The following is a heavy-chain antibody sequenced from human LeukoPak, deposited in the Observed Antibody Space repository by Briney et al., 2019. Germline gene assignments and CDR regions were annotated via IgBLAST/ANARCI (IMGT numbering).Heavy chain of an antibody. V-gene: IGHV3-74*01. J-gene: IGHJ4*02. Sequence: GGSLRLSCAASGFTFSPVWMHWVRQAPGKGLMWVSHIINDGSYTTYADSVKGRFTISRDNAKNSLYLQMNSLRVEDTAVYYCAKEGRSLQTYWGQGTLVTVSS. CDR2: IINDGSYT. CDR1: GFTFSPVW. D-gene: IGHD5-24*01. CDR3: AKEGRSLQTY.